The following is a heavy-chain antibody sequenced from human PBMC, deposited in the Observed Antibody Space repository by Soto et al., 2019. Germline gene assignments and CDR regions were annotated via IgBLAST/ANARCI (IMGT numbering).Heavy chain of an antibody. D-gene: IGHD6-13*01. Sequence: QVQLVQSGAEVKKPGASVKVSCKASGYTFTSFHINWVRQAPGQGLEWMGWMNPATGNTGYAQKFQGTVTMTRNTSINTAYMELSSLRSEDSAVYFCARGGDTSTWYDLDYWGQGALVTVSS. V-gene: IGHV1-8*01. CDR1: GYTFTSFH. J-gene: IGHJ4*02. CDR2: MNPATGNT. CDR3: ARGGDTSTWYDLDY.